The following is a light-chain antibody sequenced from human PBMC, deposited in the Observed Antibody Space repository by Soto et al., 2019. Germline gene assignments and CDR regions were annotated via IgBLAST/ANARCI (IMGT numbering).Light chain of an antibody. J-gene: IGKJ5*01. CDR3: QEYGGSPST. CDR1: QSVSSSF. V-gene: IGKV3-20*01. CDR2: GAS. Sequence: ENVLTQSPGILSLSPGERATLSCRASQSVSSSFLDWYQQKPGQAPSLLIYGASSRATGIPDRFSGSGSGADFTLTISRLEPEDFAVYYCQEYGGSPSTFGQGTRLEIK.